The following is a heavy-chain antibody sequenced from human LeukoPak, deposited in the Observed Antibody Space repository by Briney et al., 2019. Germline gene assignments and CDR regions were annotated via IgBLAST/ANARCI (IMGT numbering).Heavy chain of an antibody. Sequence: PSETLSLTCTVSGFSIRSGYYWGWIRQPPGKGLEWIAHIYHSESTYYDVSLKSRLTISVDSSKTQFSLRLSSVTAADTAVYYCARVPWAGGPYYFASWGQGTLVTVSS. CDR3: ARVPWAGGPYYFAS. D-gene: IGHD3-16*01. J-gene: IGHJ4*02. CDR2: IYHSEST. V-gene: IGHV4-38-2*02. CDR1: GFSIRSGYY.